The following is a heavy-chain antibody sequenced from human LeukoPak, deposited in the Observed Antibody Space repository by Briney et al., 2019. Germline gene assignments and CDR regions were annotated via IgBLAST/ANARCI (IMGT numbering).Heavy chain of an antibody. Sequence: GGPLRLSCAASGFTFDDYAMSWVRQAPGKGLEWVAGINWNGGSKGHADSVKGRFTISRDNAKNSLYLQMKSLRAEDTALYYCARNGYSSSWYNGDCWGQGTLVTVSS. CDR1: GFTFDDYA. J-gene: IGHJ4*02. V-gene: IGHV3-20*04. D-gene: IGHD6-13*01. CDR2: INWNGGSK. CDR3: ARNGYSSSWYNGDC.